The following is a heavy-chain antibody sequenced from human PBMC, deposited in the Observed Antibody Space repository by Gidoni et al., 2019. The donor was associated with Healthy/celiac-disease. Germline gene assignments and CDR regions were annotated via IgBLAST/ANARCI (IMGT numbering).Heavy chain of an antibody. J-gene: IGHJ3*02. V-gene: IGHV3-53*04. Sequence: EVQLVESGGGLVQPGGSLRLSCAASGFNVSSNYMSWVRQAPGKGLEWVSVIYSGGSTYYADSVKGRFTISRHNSKNTLYLQMNSLRAEDTAVYYCARARGIAAAVGAFDIWGQGTMVTVSS. CDR2: IYSGGST. CDR1: GFNVSSNY. D-gene: IGHD6-13*01. CDR3: ARARGIAAAVGAFDI.